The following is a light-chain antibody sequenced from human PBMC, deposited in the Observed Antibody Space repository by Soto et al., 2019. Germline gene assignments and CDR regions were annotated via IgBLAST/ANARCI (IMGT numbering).Light chain of an antibody. CDR2: GDN. J-gene: IGLJ1*01. CDR1: SSNIGAGYA. V-gene: IGLV1-40*01. CDR3: QSSDSSLREV. Sequence: QSVLTQPPSVSGAPGQRVTISCTGSSSNIGAGYAVQWYQQLPGTAPKLLIYGDNNRPSGVPDRFSGSRSGTSASLAITGLQAEDEADYYCQSSDSSLREVFGAGPKVTVL.